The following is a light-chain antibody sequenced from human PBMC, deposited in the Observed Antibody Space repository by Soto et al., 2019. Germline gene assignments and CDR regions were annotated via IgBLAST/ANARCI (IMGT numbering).Light chain of an antibody. CDR2: DES. V-gene: IGKV1-8*01. CDR3: QPLNSYPL. J-gene: IGKJ5*01. Sequence: IRMTQSPSSLFACTGDRGTITCRASQGISSYLAWYQQKPGKDPKILIYDESTLQSGVQSRFRGSGSGTDFTLTISCLQSEDFATYYCQPLNSYPLLGHGTRLEIK. CDR1: QGISSY.